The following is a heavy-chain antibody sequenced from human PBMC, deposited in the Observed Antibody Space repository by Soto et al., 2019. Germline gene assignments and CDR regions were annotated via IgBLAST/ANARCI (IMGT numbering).Heavy chain of an antibody. CDR3: ASESSNKVGATAPPVYGMDV. CDR2: IYHSGST. V-gene: IGHV4-4*02. J-gene: IGHJ6*02. Sequence: SETLSLTCAVSGGSISSSNWWSWVRQPPGKGLEWIGEIYHSGSTNYNPSLKSRVTISVDKSKNQFSLKLSSVTAADTAVYYCASESSNKVGATAPPVYGMDVWGQGTTVTVSS. CDR1: GGSISSSNW. D-gene: IGHD1-26*01.